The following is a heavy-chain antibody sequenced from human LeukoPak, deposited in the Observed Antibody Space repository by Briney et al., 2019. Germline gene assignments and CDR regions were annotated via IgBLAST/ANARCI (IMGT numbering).Heavy chain of an antibody. CDR2: INTNTGNP. Sequence: ASVKVSCKASGYTFTSYGISWVRQAPGQGLEWMGWINTNTGNPTYAQGFTGRFVFSLDTSVSTAYLQISSLKAEDTAVYYCARGLDSIGWRFDYWAREPWSPSPQ. J-gene: IGHJ4*02. CDR3: ARGLDSIGWRFDY. V-gene: IGHV7-4-1*02. D-gene: IGHD6-19*01. CDR1: GYTFTSYG.